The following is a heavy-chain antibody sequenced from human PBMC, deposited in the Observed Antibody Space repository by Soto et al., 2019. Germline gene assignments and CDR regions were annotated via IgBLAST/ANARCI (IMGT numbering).Heavy chain of an antibody. CDR1: GYRFTSYW. CDR3: ARQLGHDYINNWFDP. J-gene: IGHJ5*02. CDR2: IYPGDSDA. D-gene: IGHD4-4*01. Sequence: GESLKISCKGSGYRFTSYWIAWVRQMPGKGLEWMGIIYPGDSDARYSPSFQGQVTISVDKSISTAYLQWSSLKASDTAIYYCARQLGHDYINNWFDPWGQGTLVTVSS. V-gene: IGHV5-51*01.